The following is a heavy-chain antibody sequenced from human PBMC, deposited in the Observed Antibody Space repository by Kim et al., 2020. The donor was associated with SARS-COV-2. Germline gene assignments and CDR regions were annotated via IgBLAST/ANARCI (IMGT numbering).Heavy chain of an antibody. D-gene: IGHD3-22*01. CDR3: ATVNPTYYYDSSGYYYFDY. Sequence: ASVKVSCKASGYTFTGYYINWVRQAPGQGLEWMGWINPNSGGTNYAQKFQGRVTMTRDTSISTAYMELSRLRSDDTAVFYCATVNPTYYYDSSGYYYFDY. J-gene: IGHJ4*01. V-gene: IGHV1-2*02. CDR1: GYTFTGYY. CDR2: INPNSGGT.